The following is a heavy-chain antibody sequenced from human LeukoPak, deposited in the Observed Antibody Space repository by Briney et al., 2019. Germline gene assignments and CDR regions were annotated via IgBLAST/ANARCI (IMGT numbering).Heavy chain of an antibody. D-gene: IGHD3-10*01. CDR2: ISGGST. CDR1: GFTVSSNE. Sequence: GGSLRLSCAASGFTVSSNEMSWVRQAPGKGLEWVSSISGGSTYYADSVKGRFTISRDNSKNTLYLQMNSLRAEDTAVYYCARDQVTMVRGVIISYYYYIDVWGKGTTVTVSS. V-gene: IGHV3-38-3*01. J-gene: IGHJ6*03. CDR3: ARDQVTMVRGVIISYYYYIDV.